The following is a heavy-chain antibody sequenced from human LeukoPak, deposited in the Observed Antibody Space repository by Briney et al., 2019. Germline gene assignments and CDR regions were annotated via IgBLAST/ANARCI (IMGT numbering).Heavy chain of an antibody. CDR2: ISYDGSNK. CDR3: ARSEADFDY. J-gene: IGHJ4*02. V-gene: IGHV3-30-3*01. CDR1: GFTFSSYA. Sequence: GGSLRLSCAASGFTFSSYAMHWVRQAPGKGLEWVAVISYDGSNKYYADSVKGRFTISRDNSENTLYLQMNSLRAEDTAVYYCARSEADFDYWGQGTLVTVSS.